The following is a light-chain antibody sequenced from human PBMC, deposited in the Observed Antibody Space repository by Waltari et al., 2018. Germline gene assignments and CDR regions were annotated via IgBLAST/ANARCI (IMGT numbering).Light chain of an antibody. Sequence: QSVLTQPPSVSGAPGQRVPIACTGSTPNIGPGFDVPWYQHLPGTAPKLLIYGTSNRPSGVPDRFSGSKSGTSASLAITGLQAEDEADYYCQSYDSSLSGWVFGGGTKLTVL. CDR2: GTS. CDR1: TPNIGPGFD. J-gene: IGLJ2*01. V-gene: IGLV1-40*01. CDR3: QSYDSSLSGWV.